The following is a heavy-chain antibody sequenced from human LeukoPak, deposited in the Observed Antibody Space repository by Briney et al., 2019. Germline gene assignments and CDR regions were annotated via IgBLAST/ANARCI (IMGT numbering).Heavy chain of an antibody. J-gene: IGHJ4*02. CDR1: GFTFSSYG. CDR2: ISSSSSTI. D-gene: IGHD3-10*01. V-gene: IGHV3-48*04. CDR3: ATVRLLWFGELSAFDY. Sequence: PGGSLRLSCAASGFTFSSYGMHWVRQAPGKGLEWVSYISSSSSTIYYADSVKGRFTISRDNAKNSLYLQMNSLRAEDTAVYYCATVRLLWFGELSAFDYWGQGTLVTVSS.